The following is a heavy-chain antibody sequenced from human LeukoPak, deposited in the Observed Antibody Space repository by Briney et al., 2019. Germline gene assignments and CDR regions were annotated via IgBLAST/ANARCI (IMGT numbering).Heavy chain of an antibody. D-gene: IGHD3-16*01. CDR2: IYSSGIT. V-gene: IGHV4-4*09. Sequence: SETLSLTCTVSDGSVSGYFWSWIRQPPGKGLEWIGYIYSSGITNYNPSLKSRVTMSVDTSKNQFSLNLSSVTAADTAVYYCARRIASAYALDSWGQGTLVTVSS. J-gene: IGHJ4*02. CDR1: DGSVSGYF. CDR3: ARRIASAYALDS.